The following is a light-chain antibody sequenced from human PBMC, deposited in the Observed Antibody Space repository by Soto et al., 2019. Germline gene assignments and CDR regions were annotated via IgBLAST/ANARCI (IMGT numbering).Light chain of an antibody. CDR3: QQYGSSPAMDPIYT. Sequence: EIVLTQSPGTLSLSPGERATLSCSASQSVSSSYLAWYQQKPGQAPRLLIYGASSRATGIPDRFSGSGSGTDFTLTISRLEPEDFAVYYCQQYGSSPAMDPIYTFGQGTKLEIK. J-gene: IGKJ2*01. CDR1: QSVSSSY. V-gene: IGKV3-20*01. CDR2: GAS.